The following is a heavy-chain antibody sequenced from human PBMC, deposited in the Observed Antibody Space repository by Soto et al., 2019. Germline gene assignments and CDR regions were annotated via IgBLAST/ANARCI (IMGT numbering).Heavy chain of an antibody. V-gene: IGHV4-31*03. CDR1: GGSISSGGYY. D-gene: IGHD3-10*01. Sequence: QVQLQESGPGLVKPSQTLSLTCTVSGGSISSGGYYWNWIRQHPGKGLEWIGYIYYSGSTYYNPSLKSRVTISVDTSKNRFSLKLSSVTAADTAVYYCAKERRGGTYYYLSGSRRDAFDIWGQGTKVTVSA. CDR2: IYYSGST. J-gene: IGHJ3*02. CDR3: AKERRGGTYYYLSGSRRDAFDI.